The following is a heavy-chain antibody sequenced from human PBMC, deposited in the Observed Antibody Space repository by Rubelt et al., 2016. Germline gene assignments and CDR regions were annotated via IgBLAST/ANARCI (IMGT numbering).Heavy chain of an antibody. CDR2: ISSSSSTI. Sequence: EVQLVESGGGLVQPGGSLRLSCAASGFSLSSYTMNWVRQAPGKGMEWVSYISSSSSTIYYADSVKGRFTISRDNAKNSLYLRGNSLGAEGTAVYYCARKCSGGGCYRVSGDPWGQGTLVTVSS. CDR3: ARKCSGGGCYRVSGDP. J-gene: IGHJ5*02. V-gene: IGHV3-48*04. D-gene: IGHD2-15*01. CDR1: GFSLSSYT.